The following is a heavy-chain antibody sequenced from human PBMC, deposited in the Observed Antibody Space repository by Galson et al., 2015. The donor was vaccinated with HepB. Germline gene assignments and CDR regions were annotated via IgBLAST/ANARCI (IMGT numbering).Heavy chain of an antibody. CDR2: IVVGSGNT. V-gene: IGHV1-58*01. Sequence: SVKVSCKASGFTFTSSAVQWVRQARGQRLEWIGWIVVGSGNTNYAQKFQERVTITRDMSTSTAYMELSSLRSEDTAVYYCAAVSIVVVDDAFDIWGQGTMVTVSS. CDR1: GFTFTSSA. CDR3: AAVSIVVVDDAFDI. J-gene: IGHJ3*02. D-gene: IGHD3-22*01.